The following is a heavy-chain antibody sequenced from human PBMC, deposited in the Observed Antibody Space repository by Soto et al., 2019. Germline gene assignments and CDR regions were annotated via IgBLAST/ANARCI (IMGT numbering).Heavy chain of an antibody. CDR3: AKGGFGGYGLDV. V-gene: IGHV3-43*01. D-gene: IGHD6-25*01. CDR2: ITWDGGSI. CDR1: GFNFHDYT. Sequence: EEHLVESGGAEVQPGGSLRLSCAASGFNFHDYTIHWVRQTPGKGLEWVSFITWDGGSIYYADSVRGRFTISRDNSKNSLTLEINSVRSDDSGLYYCAKGGFGGYGLDVWGQETTVTVSS. J-gene: IGHJ6*02.